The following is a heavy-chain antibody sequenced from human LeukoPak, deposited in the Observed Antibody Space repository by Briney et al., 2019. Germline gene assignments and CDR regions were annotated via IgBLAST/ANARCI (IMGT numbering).Heavy chain of an antibody. V-gene: IGHV5-51*01. D-gene: IGHD6-19*01. Sequence: PGESLKISCKGSGYSSITYWIGWVRHVPGKGLEWMGMIYLGDSNTRYSPSFQGQVTISVDKSISTAYLQWSSLKASDTAMYYCATPYSSAWFGGAFDIWGQGTMVTVSS. CDR3: ATPYSSAWFGGAFDI. CDR1: GYSSITYW. CDR2: IYLGDSNT. J-gene: IGHJ3*02.